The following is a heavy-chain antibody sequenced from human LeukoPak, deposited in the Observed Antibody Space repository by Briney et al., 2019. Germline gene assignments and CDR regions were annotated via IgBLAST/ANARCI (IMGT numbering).Heavy chain of an antibody. D-gene: IGHD3-22*01. CDR1: GGSISSYY. CDR2: IYYSWST. J-gene: IGHJ4*02. V-gene: IGHV4-59*01. CDR3: ARAYYYDMGPPYYFDY. Sequence: SETLSLTCTVSGGSISSYYWSWIRQPPGKGLEWIGYIYYSWSTNYTPSLKRSVTISVDTSKNQFSLRLSSVTAADTAVYYGARAYYYDMGPPYYFDYWGQGTLVTVSS.